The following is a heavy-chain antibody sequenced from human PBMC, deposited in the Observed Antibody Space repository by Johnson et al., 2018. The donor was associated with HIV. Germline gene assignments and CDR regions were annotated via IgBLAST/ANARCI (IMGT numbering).Heavy chain of an antibody. D-gene: IGHD6-13*01. J-gene: IGHJ3*02. CDR1: GFTFSDYY. V-gene: IGHV3-11*04. CDR3: ASALGTWGAFHI. CDR2: LSRSGSTL. Sequence: QVQLVESGGGLVKPGGSLRLSCAASGFTFSDYYMSWIRQAPGTGLEWVSNLSRSGSTLYYADSVKGRFTISRDNAKNSLYLQVNSLRAEDTAVYYCASALGTWGAFHIWGQGTMVTVSS.